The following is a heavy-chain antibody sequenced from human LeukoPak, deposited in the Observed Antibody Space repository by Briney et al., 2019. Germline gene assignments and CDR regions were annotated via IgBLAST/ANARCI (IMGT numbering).Heavy chain of an antibody. J-gene: IGHJ4*02. Sequence: GSLRLSCAASGFTFSNNWMDWVRQAPGKGLEWVANIKQDGSEKDYVDSVKGRFTISRDNAKDSLYLQMNSLRAEDTAVYYCARVFVDTAMVTYYDSSGSNFDYWGQGTLVTVSS. CDR1: GFTFSNNW. CDR2: IKQDGSEK. D-gene: IGHD3-22*01. CDR3: ARVFVDTAMVTYYDSSGSNFDY. V-gene: IGHV3-7*01.